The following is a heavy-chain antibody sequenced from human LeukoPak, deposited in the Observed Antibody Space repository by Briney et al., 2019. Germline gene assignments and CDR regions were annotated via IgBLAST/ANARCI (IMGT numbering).Heavy chain of an antibody. CDR1: GVSISNYY. Sequence: PSETLSLTCTVSGVSISNYYWKWLRQPPGKGLEWIGYIYSSGSTNYNPSLKSRVTISLDTSKNQFSLKLSSVTPADTAVYYCAREDADYWGQGTLVTVSS. J-gene: IGHJ4*02. V-gene: IGHV4-59*01. CDR3: AREDADY. CDR2: IYSSGST.